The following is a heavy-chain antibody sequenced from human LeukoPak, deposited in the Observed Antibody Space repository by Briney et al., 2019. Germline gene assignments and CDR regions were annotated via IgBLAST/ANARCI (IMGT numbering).Heavy chain of an antibody. CDR2: ISSSGSAI. J-gene: IGHJ4*02. V-gene: IGHV3-48*03. CDR3: ARAGQQLAFDS. Sequence: GGSLRLSCAASGFTFSSYEMNWVRQAPGKGLDWVSYISSSGSAIYNADSVKGRFTISRDNAKNSLYLQMNSLRAEDTAVYYCARAGQQLAFDSWGQGTLVTVSS. D-gene: IGHD6-13*01. CDR1: GFTFSSYE.